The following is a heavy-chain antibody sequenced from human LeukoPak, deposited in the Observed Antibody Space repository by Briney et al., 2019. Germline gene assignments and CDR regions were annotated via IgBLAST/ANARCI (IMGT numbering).Heavy chain of an antibody. V-gene: IGHV3-30*18. J-gene: IGHJ4*02. CDR2: ISDDGNNK. Sequence: QPSGTLSLTCAVSGGSISSSNWWSWVRQAPGKGLEWVTVISDDGNNKYFADSVKGRFTISRDNSKNTLYLQMNSLRAEDTAVYYCAKGGPHYGSGSYYAFDYWGQGTLVTVSS. CDR3: AKGGPHYGSGSYYAFDY. D-gene: IGHD3-10*01. CDR1: GGSISSSN.